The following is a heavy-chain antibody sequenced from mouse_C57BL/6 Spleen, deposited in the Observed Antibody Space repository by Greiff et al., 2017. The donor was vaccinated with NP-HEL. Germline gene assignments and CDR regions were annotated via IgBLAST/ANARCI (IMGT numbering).Heavy chain of an antibody. V-gene: IGHV1-50*01. CDR3: ARSNYGYFEV. CDR1: GYTFTSSW. J-gene: IGHJ1*03. Sequence: QVQLKQPGAELVKPGASVKLSCKASGYTFTSSWMQWVKQRPGQGLEWIGEIDPSDRYTNYNQKFKGKATLTVDTSSSTAYMQLSSLTSEDSAVYYCARSNYGYFEVWGTGTTVTFSS. D-gene: IGHD2-5*01. CDR2: IDPSDRYT.